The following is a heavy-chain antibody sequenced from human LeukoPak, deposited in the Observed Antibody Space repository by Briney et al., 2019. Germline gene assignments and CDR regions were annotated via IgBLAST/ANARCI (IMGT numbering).Heavy chain of an antibody. CDR1: GDSVSRYY. Sequence: SETLSLTCTVSGDSVSRYYWSWIRQPARKGLEWIGRIYSSGSTNYNPSLKSRVTMSLDTSKNQFSLQLNSVTPEDTAVYYCAGESPSASFDHWGQGTLVTVSS. J-gene: IGHJ4*02. V-gene: IGHV4-4*07. CDR3: AGESPSASFDH. CDR2: IYSSGST.